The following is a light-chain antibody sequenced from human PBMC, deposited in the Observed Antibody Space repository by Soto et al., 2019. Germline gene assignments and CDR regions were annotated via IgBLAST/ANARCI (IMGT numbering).Light chain of an antibody. J-gene: IGKJ5*01. V-gene: IGKV3-20*01. CDR1: QSVSSNY. Sequence: EIVLTQSPGTLSLSPGERATLSCRASQSVSSNYLAWYQQKPGQAPRLLIYGASSGATGIPDRFSGSGSGTDFTLTISRLEPEDFAVYYCQQYGSSPPTTFGQGTRLEIK. CDR3: QQYGSSPPTT. CDR2: GAS.